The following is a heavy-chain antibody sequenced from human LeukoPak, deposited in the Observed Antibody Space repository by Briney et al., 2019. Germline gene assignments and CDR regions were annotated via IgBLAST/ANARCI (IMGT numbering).Heavy chain of an antibody. D-gene: IGHD2-8*02. J-gene: IGHJ4*02. CDR2: ISYDGSNK. CDR3: AKDPIWWNYFDY. CDR1: GFTFSSYA. Sequence: GGSLRLSCAASGFTFSSYAMHWLRQAPGKGLEWVAVISYDGSNKHYADSVKGRFTISRDNSKNTLYLQMNSLRAEDTAVYYCAKDPIWWNYFDYWGQGTLVTVSS. V-gene: IGHV3-30*04.